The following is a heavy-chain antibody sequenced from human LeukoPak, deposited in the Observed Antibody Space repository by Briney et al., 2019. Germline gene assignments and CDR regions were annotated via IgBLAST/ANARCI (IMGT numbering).Heavy chain of an antibody. CDR1: GFTFSNSW. D-gene: IGHD2/OR15-2a*01. J-gene: IGHJ5*02. Sequence: PGGSLRLSCAASGFTFSNSWMSWVRQAPGKGLEWVATIKPDGSAQYYVDSVKGRFTISRDNAKNSLFLQINSLRAEDTAVYYCENGGTYSNGPWGQGTLVTVSS. CDR3: ENGGTYSNGP. V-gene: IGHV3-7*01. CDR2: IKPDGSAQ.